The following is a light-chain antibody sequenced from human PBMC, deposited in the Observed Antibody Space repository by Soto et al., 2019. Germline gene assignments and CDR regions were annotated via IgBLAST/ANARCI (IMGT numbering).Light chain of an antibody. CDR1: QSVSSY. J-gene: IGKJ2*01. V-gene: IGKV3-11*01. CDR3: QKRSNWPPMYT. CDR2: DAS. Sequence: EIVLTQSPATLSLSPGERATLSCRASQSVSSYLAWYQQKPGQAPRLLIYDASNRATGIPARFSGSGSGTDFTLTISSLEPEDFAVYYCQKRSNWPPMYTFGKGTKLEIK.